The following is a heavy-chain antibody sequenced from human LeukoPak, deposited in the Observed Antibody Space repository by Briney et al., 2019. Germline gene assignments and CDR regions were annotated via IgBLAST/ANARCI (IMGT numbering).Heavy chain of an antibody. J-gene: IGHJ2*01. CDR1: GGTFSSYA. CDR2: IIPTLGIA. Sequence: ASVKVSCKASGGTFSSYAISWVRQAPGQGLEWMGRIIPTLGIANYAQKFQGRVTITADKSTSTAYMELSSLRSEDTAVYYCARGHAGHSSGYYGNWYFDLWGRGTLVTVSS. V-gene: IGHV1-69*04. D-gene: IGHD3-22*01. CDR3: ARGHAGHSSGYYGNWYFDL.